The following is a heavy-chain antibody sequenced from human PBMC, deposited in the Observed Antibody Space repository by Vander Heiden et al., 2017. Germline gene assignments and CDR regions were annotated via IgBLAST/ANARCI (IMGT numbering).Heavy chain of an antibody. J-gene: IGHJ3*01. CDR2: VWFDGGDK. D-gene: IGHD3-16*01. CDR1: GFTFRGYN. V-gene: IGHV3-33*01. CDR3: ARDRTFYGAGDDGFDV. Sequence: QVRLVESGGGVVQPGRSLSLSCAASGFTFRGYNMHWVRQAPGKGLEWVSVVWFDGGDKYYGDSVKGRFTISRDNSKNTVFLQIKSLRGEDTAVYYCARDRTFYGAGDDGFDVWGQGTMVSVSS.